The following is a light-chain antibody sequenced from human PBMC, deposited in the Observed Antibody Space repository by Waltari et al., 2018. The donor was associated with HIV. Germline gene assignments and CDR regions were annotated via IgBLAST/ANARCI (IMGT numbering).Light chain of an antibody. V-gene: IGKV3-20*01. CDR1: QSVSSSQ. Sequence: EIVLTQSPGTLSMSPGERAILSCRASQSVSSSQIAWYQQKRGQAPRLLIYGGSSRATGIPDRFSGSGSGTHHTLTISRLEPEDFAVYYCQQYGSSPTFGQGTKVEIK. CDR2: GGS. J-gene: IGKJ1*01. CDR3: QQYGSSPT.